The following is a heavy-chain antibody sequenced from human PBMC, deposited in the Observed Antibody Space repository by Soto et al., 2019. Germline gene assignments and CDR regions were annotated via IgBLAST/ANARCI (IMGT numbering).Heavy chain of an antibody. D-gene: IGHD6-19*01. CDR3: ARVPGIAVAEGLFDP. V-gene: IGHV1-69*01. CDR1: RGALSSYS. J-gene: IGHJ5*02. CDR2: IIPIFGTA. Sequence: ASVKVCCKASRGALSSYSSSWLRQANEQGLEWMGGIIPIFGTANYAQKFQGRVTITADESTSTAYMELSSLRSEDTAVYYCARVPGIAVAEGLFDPWGQGTLVTVSS.